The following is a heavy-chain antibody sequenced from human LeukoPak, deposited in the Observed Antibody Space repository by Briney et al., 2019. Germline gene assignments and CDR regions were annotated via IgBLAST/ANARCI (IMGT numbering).Heavy chain of an antibody. CDR2: ISAYNGNT. Sequence: GASVKVSCKASGYTFTSYGISWVRQAPGQGLEWMGWISAYNGNTNYAQKLQGRVTMTTDTSTSTAYMELRSLRSDDTAVYYCARDLYVGKIRGEAFDIWGQGTMVTVSS. V-gene: IGHV1-18*01. CDR3: ARDLYVGKIRGEAFDI. CDR1: GYTFTSYG. J-gene: IGHJ3*02. D-gene: IGHD3-10*01.